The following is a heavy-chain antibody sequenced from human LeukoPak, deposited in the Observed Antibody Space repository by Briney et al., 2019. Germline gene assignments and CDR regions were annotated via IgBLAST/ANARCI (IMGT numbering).Heavy chain of an antibody. V-gene: IGHV5-51*01. D-gene: IGHD3-10*01. Sequence: GESLKISCKGSGYSFTSYWIGWVRQMPGKGLEWMGIIYPGDSDTRYSPSFQGQVTTSADKSISTAYLQWSSLKASDTAMYYCAMSSTGDGAYFDYWGQGALVTVSS. CDR1: GYSFTSYW. CDR3: AMSSTGDGAYFDY. CDR2: IYPGDSDT. J-gene: IGHJ4*02.